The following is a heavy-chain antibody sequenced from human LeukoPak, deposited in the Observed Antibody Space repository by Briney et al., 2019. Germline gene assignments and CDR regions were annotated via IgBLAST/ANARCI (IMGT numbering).Heavy chain of an antibody. CDR1: GYTFTSYG. Sequence: SVKVSCKASGYTFTSYGISWVRQAPGQGLEWMGGIIPIFGTANYAQKFQGRVTITADESTSTAYMELSSLRSEDTAVYYCAREGEYYYDSSGYYGFDYWGQGTLVTVSS. D-gene: IGHD3-22*01. V-gene: IGHV1-69*13. CDR2: IIPIFGTA. J-gene: IGHJ4*02. CDR3: AREGEYYYDSSGYYGFDY.